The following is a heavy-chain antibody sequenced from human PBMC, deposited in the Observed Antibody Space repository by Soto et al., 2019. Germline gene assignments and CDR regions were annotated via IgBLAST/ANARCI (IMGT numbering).Heavy chain of an antibody. CDR1: GYTFISYF. D-gene: IGHD5-12*01. J-gene: IGHJ6*02. CDR2: ISPSGGST. CDR3: ARGYNPAPSDHKNKYYYYGMDV. V-gene: IGHV1-46*01. Sequence: QVQLVQSGAEVKKPGASLKVSCKASGYTFISYFVHWVRQAPGQGLHCMGIISPSGGSTTYAQKFQGRVTMTSDTSASTVYMELSSLKSEDSAVYYCARGYNPAPSDHKNKYYYYGMDVWGQGTTVTVS.